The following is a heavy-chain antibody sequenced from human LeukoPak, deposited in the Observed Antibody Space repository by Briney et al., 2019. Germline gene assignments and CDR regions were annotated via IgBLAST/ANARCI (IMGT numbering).Heavy chain of an antibody. CDR2: INPSVGGT. CDR3: ARHGSGRYYSAEGRVDY. D-gene: IGHD3-10*01. CDR1: GYTFISYY. J-gene: IGHJ4*02. Sequence: ASVKVSCKASGYTFISYYIHWVRQAPGQGLEWMGIINPSVGGTTYARKFQGRVTMTRDTSTSTVYMELSSLRSEDTAVYYCARHGSGRYYSAEGRVDYWGQGTLVTVSS. V-gene: IGHV1-46*03.